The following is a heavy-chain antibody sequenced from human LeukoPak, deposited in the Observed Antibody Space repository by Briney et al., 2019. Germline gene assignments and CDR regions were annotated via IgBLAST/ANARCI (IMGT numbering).Heavy chain of an antibody. D-gene: IGHD1-26*01. Sequence: PGTSLRLSCATSGFTFRTTGVHWVRQGPGKGLEWVALISSDGINTYYADSVKGRFTVSRDSSRDTLYLQMNSVRPDDTAVYYCAKDHSDSGRAFEYWGRGTLVTVSS. CDR2: ISSDGINT. CDR3: AKDHSDSGRAFEY. V-gene: IGHV3-30*18. J-gene: IGHJ4*02. CDR1: GFTFRTTG.